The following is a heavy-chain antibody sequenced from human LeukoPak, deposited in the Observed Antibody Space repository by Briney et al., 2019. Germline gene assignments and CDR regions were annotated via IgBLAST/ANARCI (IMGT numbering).Heavy chain of an antibody. J-gene: IGHJ4*02. CDR1: GGSFSGYY. Sequence: SETLSLTYAVYGGSFSGYYWSWIRQPPGKGLEWIGEINHSGSTNYNPSLKSRVTISVDTSKNQFSLKLSSVTAADTAVYYCASSPGATSAVDYWGQGTLVTVSS. D-gene: IGHD1-26*01. V-gene: IGHV4-34*01. CDR2: INHSGST. CDR3: ASSPGATSAVDY.